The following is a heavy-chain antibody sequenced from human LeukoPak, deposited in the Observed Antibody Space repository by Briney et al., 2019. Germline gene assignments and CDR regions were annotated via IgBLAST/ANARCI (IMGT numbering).Heavy chain of an antibody. D-gene: IGHD3-10*01. CDR3: ARDPSSVWFGELLLRFSYFFDY. J-gene: IGHJ4*02. Sequence: PGGSLRLSCAASGFTFSSYAMHWVRQAPGKGLEWVAVISYDGSNKYYADSVKGRFTISRDNSKNTLYLQMNSLRAEDTAVYYCARDPSSVWFGELLLRFSYFFDYWGQGTLVTVSS. CDR2: ISYDGSNK. V-gene: IGHV3-30-3*01. CDR1: GFTFSSYA.